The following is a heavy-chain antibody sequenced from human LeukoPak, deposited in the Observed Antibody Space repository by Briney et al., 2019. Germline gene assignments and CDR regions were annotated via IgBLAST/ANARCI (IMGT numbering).Heavy chain of an antibody. CDR1: GYTFTSYD. J-gene: IGHJ4*02. D-gene: IGHD3-22*01. CDR3: ARDEGNYYDSSGHPLSD. Sequence: ASVKVSCKASGYTFTSYDINWVRQATGQGLERMGWMNPNSGNTGYAQKFQGRVTMTRNTSISTAYMELSRLRSDDTAVYYCARDEGNYYDSSGHPLSDWGQGTLVTVSS. V-gene: IGHV1-8*01. CDR2: MNPNSGNT.